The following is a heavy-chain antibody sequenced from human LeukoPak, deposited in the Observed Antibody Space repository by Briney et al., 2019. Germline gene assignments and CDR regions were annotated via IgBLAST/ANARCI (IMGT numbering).Heavy chain of an antibody. CDR3: ARGRVAYSAYYFDY. V-gene: IGHV4-59*01. D-gene: IGHD2-15*01. J-gene: IGHJ4*02. CDR1: GDSITNYF. CDR2: IYYTGNT. Sequence: PSETLSLTCTVSGDSITNYFWSWIRQPPGKGLEWIGYIYYTGNTNYKPSLKSRVTMSVATSTNQFSLRLRSVTAADTAVYYCARGRVAYSAYYFDYWGRGTLVTVSS.